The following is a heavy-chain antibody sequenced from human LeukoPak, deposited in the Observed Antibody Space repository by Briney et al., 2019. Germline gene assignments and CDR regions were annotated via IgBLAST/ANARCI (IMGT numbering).Heavy chain of an antibody. D-gene: IGHD6-19*01. CDR3: ARGEYSSGWYAYYYYGMDV. Sequence: PSETLSLTCAVYGGSFSGYYWSWIRQPPGKGLEWIGEINHSGSTNYNPSLKSRVTISVDTCKNQFSLKLSSVTAADTAVYYCARGEYSSGWYAYYYYGMDVWGQGTTVTVSS. J-gene: IGHJ6*02. CDR1: GGSFSGYY. V-gene: IGHV4-34*01. CDR2: INHSGST.